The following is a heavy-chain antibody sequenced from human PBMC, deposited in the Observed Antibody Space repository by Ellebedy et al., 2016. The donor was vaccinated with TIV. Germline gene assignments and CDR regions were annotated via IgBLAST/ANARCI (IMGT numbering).Heavy chain of an antibody. D-gene: IGHD5-24*01. CDR2: IIPIFGTA. CDR3: ARGAEMATIEDGGVIAGVAFDP. CDR1: GGTFSSYA. V-gene: IGHV1-69*13. J-gene: IGHJ5*02. Sequence: SVKVSCXASGGTFSSYAISWVRQAPGQGLEWMGGIIPIFGTANYAQKFQGRVTITADESTSTAYMELSSLRSEDTAVYYCARGAEMATIEDGGVIAGVAFDPWGQGTLVTVSS.